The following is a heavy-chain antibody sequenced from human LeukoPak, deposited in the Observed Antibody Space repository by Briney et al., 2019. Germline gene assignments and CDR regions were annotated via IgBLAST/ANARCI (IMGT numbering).Heavy chain of an antibody. Sequence: GTLRLSCAASGFSFTTYWMSWVRQAPGKGLEWVANINRDGNEKFYVGSVRGRFTISRDNAKNSLYLQMNSLRVEDTAVYYCARNLFWRFDIWGQGALVTVSS. CDR3: ARNLFWRFDI. J-gene: IGHJ5*02. D-gene: IGHD3-9*01. CDR1: GFSFTTYW. CDR2: INRDGNEK. V-gene: IGHV3-7*01.